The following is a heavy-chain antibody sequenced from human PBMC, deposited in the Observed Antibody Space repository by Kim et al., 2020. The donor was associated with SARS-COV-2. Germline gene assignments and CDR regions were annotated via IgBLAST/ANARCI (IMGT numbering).Heavy chain of an antibody. J-gene: IGHJ3*02. CDR1: GGSISSYY. V-gene: IGHV4-59*08. CDR3: ARRGGTGDMLVAFDI. Sequence: SETLSLTCTVSGGSISSYYWSWIPQPPGKGLEWIGYIYFSGSTNYNPSLKSRVTISVDTSKNQFSLKLSSVTAADTAVYYCARRGGTGDMLVAFDIWGQGTMVTVSS. D-gene: IGHD7-27*01. CDR2: IYFSGST.